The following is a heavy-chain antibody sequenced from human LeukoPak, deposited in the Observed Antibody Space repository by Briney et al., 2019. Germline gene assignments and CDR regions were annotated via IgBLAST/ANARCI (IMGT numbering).Heavy chain of an antibody. CDR3: AKDQGSYYGSGSYYNFFGYYYYGMDV. CDR2: ISYDGSNK. V-gene: IGHV3-30*18. Sequence: PGGSLRLSCAASGLTFSRSAMHWVRQAPGKGLEWVAVISYDGSNKYYADSVKGRFTISRDNSKNTLYLQMNSLRAEDTAVYYCAKDQGSYYGSGSYYNFFGYYYYGMDVWGKGTTVTVSS. D-gene: IGHD3-10*01. CDR1: GLTFSRSA. J-gene: IGHJ6*04.